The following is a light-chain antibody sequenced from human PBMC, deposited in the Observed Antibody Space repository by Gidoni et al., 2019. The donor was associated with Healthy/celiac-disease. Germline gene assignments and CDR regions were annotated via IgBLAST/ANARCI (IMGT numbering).Light chain of an antibody. CDR2: GAS. CDR3: QQYNNWPPLT. CDR1: QSVSSN. J-gene: IGKJ4*01. Sequence: EIVMTQSLATLSVSPGERATLSCRASQSVSSNLAWYQQKPGQAPRLLIYGASTRATGIPARCSGSGAGTEVTLTISSLQSEDFAVYYCQQYNNWPPLTFGGGTKVEIK. V-gene: IGKV3-15*01.